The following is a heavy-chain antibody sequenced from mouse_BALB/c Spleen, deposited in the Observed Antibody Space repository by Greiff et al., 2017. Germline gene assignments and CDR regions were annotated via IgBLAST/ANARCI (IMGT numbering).Heavy chain of an antibody. J-gene: IGHJ4*01. CDR1: GYTFTSYT. V-gene: IGHV1-4*02. Sequence: QVQLQQSAAELARPGASVKMSCKASGYTFTSYTMHWVKQRPGPGLEWIGYINPSSGYTEYNQKFKDKTTLTADKSSSTAYMQLSSLTSEDSAVYYCARGGNYAMDYWGQGTSVTVSS. D-gene: IGHD2-14*01. CDR2: INPSSGYT. CDR3: ARGGNYAMDY.